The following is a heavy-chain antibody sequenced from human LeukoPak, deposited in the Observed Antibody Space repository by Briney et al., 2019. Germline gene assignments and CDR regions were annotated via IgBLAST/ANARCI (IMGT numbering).Heavy chain of an antibody. V-gene: IGHV3-21*01. CDR1: GFTFSNAW. CDR2: ISSSSSYI. CDR3: ARAHNWKYGSFDF. J-gene: IGHJ4*02. Sequence: YPGGSLRLSCAASGFTFSNAWMSWVRQAPGKGLEWVSCISSSSSYIYYADSVKGRFTISRDNAKNSLYLQMNSLRAEDTAVYYCARAHNWKYGSFDFWGQGTLVTVSS. D-gene: IGHD1-7*01.